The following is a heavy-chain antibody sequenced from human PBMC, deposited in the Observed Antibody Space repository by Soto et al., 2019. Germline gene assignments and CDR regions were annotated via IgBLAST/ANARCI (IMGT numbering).Heavy chain of an antibody. Sequence: VSCPAAGGTFSSYAISWLLRAPGPGLEWMGGIIPIFGTANYAQKFQGRVTITADESTSPAYMELSSLRSEDTAVYYCAGAGTFETARLPACNGIDLWGQGTPVTVSS. V-gene: IGHV1-69*01. D-gene: IGHD3-16*01. CDR2: IIPIFGTA. CDR1: GGTFSSYA. J-gene: IGHJ6*02. CDR3: AGAGTFETARLPACNGIDL.